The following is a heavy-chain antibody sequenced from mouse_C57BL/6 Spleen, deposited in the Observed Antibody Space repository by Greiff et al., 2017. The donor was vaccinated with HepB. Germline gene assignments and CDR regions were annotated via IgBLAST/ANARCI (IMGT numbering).Heavy chain of an antibody. Sequence: EVQRVESGGGLVQPGGSLKLSCAASGFTFSDYYMYWVRQTPEKRLEWVAYISNGGGSTYYPDTVKGRFTISRDNAKNTLYLQMSRLKSEDTAMYYCARHMITTHGFDYWGQGTTLTVSS. V-gene: IGHV5-12*01. J-gene: IGHJ2*01. CDR2: ISNGGGST. CDR1: GFTFSDYY. D-gene: IGHD2-4*01. CDR3: ARHMITTHGFDY.